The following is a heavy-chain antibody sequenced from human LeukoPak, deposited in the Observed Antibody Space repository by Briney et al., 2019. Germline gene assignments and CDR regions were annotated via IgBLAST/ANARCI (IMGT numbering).Heavy chain of an antibody. Sequence: GGSLRLSCAASGFTFSSYGMHWVRQAPGKGLEWVAVIWYDGSNKYYADSVKGRFTISRDNSKNTLYLQINSLRAEDTAVYYCARDGAAAGKLYYYYYGMDVWGQGTTVTVSS. D-gene: IGHD6-13*01. CDR1: GFTFSSYG. CDR3: ARDGAAAGKLYYYYYGMDV. V-gene: IGHV3-33*01. J-gene: IGHJ6*02. CDR2: IWYDGSNK.